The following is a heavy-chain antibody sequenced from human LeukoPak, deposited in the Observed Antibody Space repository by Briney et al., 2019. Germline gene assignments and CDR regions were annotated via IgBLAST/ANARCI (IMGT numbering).Heavy chain of an antibody. V-gene: IGHV3-74*01. Sequence: GGSLRLSCAASGFTFSSHWMHWVRQAPGKGLVWVSRINIDGSSTRNADSVKGRFTISRENAKNTPYLQMNSLRAEDTAVYYCVRVTSSAAYGNWGQGTLVTVSS. J-gene: IGHJ4*02. CDR1: GFTFSSHW. D-gene: IGHD2-2*01. CDR3: VRVTSSAAYGN. CDR2: INIDGSST.